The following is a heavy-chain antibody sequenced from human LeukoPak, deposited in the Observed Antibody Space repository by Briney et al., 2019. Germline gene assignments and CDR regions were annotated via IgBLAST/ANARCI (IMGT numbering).Heavy chain of an antibody. CDR2: ISYDGSNK. D-gene: IGHD3-22*01. CDR3: AKDRAPLWDSSGYQPIQH. Sequence: GGSLRLSCAASGFTFSSYGMHWVRQAPGKGLEWVAVISYDGSNKYYADSVKGRFTISRDNSKNTLYLQMNSLRAEDTAVYYCAKDRAPLWDSSGYQPIQHWGQGTLVTVSS. J-gene: IGHJ1*01. V-gene: IGHV3-30*18. CDR1: GFTFSSYG.